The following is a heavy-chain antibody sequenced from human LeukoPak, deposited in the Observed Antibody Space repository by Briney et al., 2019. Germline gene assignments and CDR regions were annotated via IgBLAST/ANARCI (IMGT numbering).Heavy chain of an antibody. CDR2: IYSDNT. J-gene: IGHJ4*02. CDR3: ARRAGAYSHPYDY. CDR1: GFTFRNYP. V-gene: IGHV3-53*01. Sequence: GGSLRLSCLGSGFTFRNYPMYWVRQAPGKGLEWVSFIYSDNTHYSDSVKGRFTISRDNSKNTLYLQMNSLRAEDTAVYYCARRAGAYSHPYDYWGQGTLVTVSS. D-gene: IGHD4/OR15-4a*01.